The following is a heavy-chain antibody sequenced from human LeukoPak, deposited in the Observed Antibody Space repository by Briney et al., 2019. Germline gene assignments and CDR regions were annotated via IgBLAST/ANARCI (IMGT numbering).Heavy chain of an antibody. D-gene: IGHD4-17*01. J-gene: IGHJ5*02. V-gene: IGHV4-39*01. CDR3: ARRATAGDYVGWFDP. CDR2: IYYSGST. CDR1: GGPISSSSYY. Sequence: SETLSLTCTVSGGPISSSSYYWGWIRQPPGKGLEWIGSIYYSGSTYYNPSLKSRVTISVDTSKNQFSLKLSSVTAADTAVYYCARRATAGDYVGWFDPWAREPWSPSPQ.